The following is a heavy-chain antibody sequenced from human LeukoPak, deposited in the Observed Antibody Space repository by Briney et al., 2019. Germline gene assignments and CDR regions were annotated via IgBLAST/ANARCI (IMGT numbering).Heavy chain of an antibody. CDR2: INHSGSP. V-gene: IGHV4-34*01. D-gene: IGHD2-15*01. J-gene: IGHJ6*02. Sequence: SETLSLTCAVYGGSFSGYYWSSIRQPPGKGLEWIGEINHSGSPNYNPSLKSRVTISVDTSKNQFSLKLSSVTAADAAVYYCARALAVVVVAATPGYYYYGMDVWGQGTTVTVSS. CDR3: ARALAVVVVAATPGYYYYGMDV. CDR1: GGSFSGYY.